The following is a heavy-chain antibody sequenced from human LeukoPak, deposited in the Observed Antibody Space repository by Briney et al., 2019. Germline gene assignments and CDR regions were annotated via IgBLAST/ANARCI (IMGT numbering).Heavy chain of an antibody. D-gene: IGHD3-22*01. V-gene: IGHV3-30-3*01. J-gene: IGHJ4*02. CDR1: GFTFSSYA. Sequence: PGRSLRLSCAASGFTFSSYAMHWVRQAPGKGLEWVAVISYDGSNKYYADSVKGRFTISRDNSKNTLYLQMNSLRAEDTAVYYCARDANYYDSSCYLDWGQGTLVTVSS. CDR2: ISYDGSNK. CDR3: ARDANYYDSSCYLD.